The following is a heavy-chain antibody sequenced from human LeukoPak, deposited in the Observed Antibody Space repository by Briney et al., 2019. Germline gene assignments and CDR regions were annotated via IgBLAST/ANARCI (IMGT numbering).Heavy chain of an antibody. J-gene: IGHJ6*02. Sequence: ASVKVSCKASGFTFTSSAMQWVRQARGQRLEWIGWIVVGSGNTNYAQKFQERVTITRDMSASTAYMGLSSLRSEDTAVYYCASRPLRYYYYGMDVWGQGTTVTVSS. V-gene: IGHV1-58*02. CDR3: ASRPLRYYYYGMDV. CDR1: GFTFTSSA. D-gene: IGHD3-16*01. CDR2: IVVGSGNT.